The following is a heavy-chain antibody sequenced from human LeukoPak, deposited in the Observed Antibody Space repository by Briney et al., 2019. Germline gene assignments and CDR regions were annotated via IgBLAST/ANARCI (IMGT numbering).Heavy chain of an antibody. CDR3: AKNYDFLTGYAS. CDR2: VNPNSGVT. J-gene: IGHJ4*02. D-gene: IGHD3-9*01. V-gene: IGHV1-8*01. Sequence: ASVKVSCKASGYTFTSYDINWVRQATGQGLEWMGWVNPNSGVTRYAQKFQGRVTMTRNTSISTAYMELSSLRSEDTAVYYCAKNYDFLTGYASWGQGTLVTVSS. CDR1: GYTFTSYD.